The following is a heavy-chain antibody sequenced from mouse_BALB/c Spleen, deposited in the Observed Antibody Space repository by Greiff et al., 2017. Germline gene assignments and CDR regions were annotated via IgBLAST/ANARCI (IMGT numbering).Heavy chain of an antibody. D-gene: IGHD2-1*01. Sequence: EVKLMESGGDLVKPGGSLKLSCAASGFTFSSYGMSWVRQTPDKRLEWVATISSGGSYTYYPDSVKGRFTISRDNAKNTLYLQMSSLKSEDTAMYYCARRDGNYSLDYWGQGTSVTVSS. J-gene: IGHJ4*01. CDR1: GFTFSSYG. CDR3: ARRDGNYSLDY. CDR2: ISSGGSYT. V-gene: IGHV5-6*02.